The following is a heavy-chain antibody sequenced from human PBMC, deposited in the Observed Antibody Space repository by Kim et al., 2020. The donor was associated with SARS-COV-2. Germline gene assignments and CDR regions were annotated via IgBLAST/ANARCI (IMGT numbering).Heavy chain of an antibody. D-gene: IGHD5-18*01. V-gene: IGHV4-39*02. J-gene: IGHJ4*02. CDR3: ARGQDTAKTGY. Sequence: TSYNPSLQSRVTISIDTSKSHMSLRLTSVTAADTAVYFCARGQDTAKTGYWGQGTLVTVSS. CDR2: T.